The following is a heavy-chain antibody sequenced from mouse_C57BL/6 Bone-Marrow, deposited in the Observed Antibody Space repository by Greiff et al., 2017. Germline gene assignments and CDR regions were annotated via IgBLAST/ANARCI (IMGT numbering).Heavy chain of an antibody. J-gene: IGHJ2*01. CDR2: IDPENGDT. CDR1: GFNIKDDY. V-gene: IGHV14-4*01. CDR3: TLGNCDY. Sequence: EVQLQQSGAELVRPGASVKLSCTASGFNIKDDYMHWVKQRPEQGLEWIGWIDPENGDTEYASKFQGKATITADTSSNTAYLQLSSLTSEDTAVYYCTLGNCDYWGQGTTLTVSS.